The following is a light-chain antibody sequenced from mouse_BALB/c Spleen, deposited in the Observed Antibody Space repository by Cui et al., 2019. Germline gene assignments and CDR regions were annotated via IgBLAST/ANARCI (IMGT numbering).Light chain of an antibody. V-gene: IGKV1-110*01. J-gene: IGKJ1*01. Sequence: DVVMTQTSLSLPVSLGDQASISCSSSQSLVHSNGNTYLHWYLQKPGQSPKLLIYKVSTRFSGVPDRFSGSGSGTDVTLKISRVEAEDLGVFFCSQSPHVPPWTFGGGTKLEIK. CDR2: KVS. CDR3: SQSPHVPPWT. CDR1: QSLVHSNGNTY.